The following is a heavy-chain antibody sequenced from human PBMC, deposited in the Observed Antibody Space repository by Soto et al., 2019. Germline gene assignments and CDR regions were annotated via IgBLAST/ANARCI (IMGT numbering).Heavy chain of an antibody. Sequence: ASVKVSCKVSGDTFTTYARHWVRQAPGQRLEWLGWINAGNGNTKYSEKFQGRVTITTDTSASTAYMGLSSPRSEDTAVYYCARVSTVTTLDYWGQGTLVTVSS. CDR3: ARVSTVTTLDY. CDR1: GDTFTTYA. J-gene: IGHJ4*02. CDR2: INAGNGNT. V-gene: IGHV1-3*01. D-gene: IGHD4-17*01.